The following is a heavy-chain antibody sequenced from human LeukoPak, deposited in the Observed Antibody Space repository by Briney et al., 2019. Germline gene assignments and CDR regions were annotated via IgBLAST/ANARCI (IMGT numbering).Heavy chain of an antibody. D-gene: IGHD3-10*01. CDR2: MNPNSGNT. Sequence: VASVKVPCKASGYTFTSYDINWVRQATGQGLEWMGWMNPNSGNTGYAQKFQGRVTMTRNTSISTAYMELSSLRSEDTAVYYCARGLRGSRVRGVLNFDYWGQGTLVTVSS. CDR1: GYTFTSYD. CDR3: ARGLRGSRVRGVLNFDY. J-gene: IGHJ4*02. V-gene: IGHV1-8*01.